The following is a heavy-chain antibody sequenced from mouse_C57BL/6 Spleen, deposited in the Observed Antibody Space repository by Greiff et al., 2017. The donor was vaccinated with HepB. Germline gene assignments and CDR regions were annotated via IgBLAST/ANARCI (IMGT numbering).Heavy chain of an antibody. CDR3: VRGQGYSNYEAWFAY. V-gene: IGHV5-16*01. J-gene: IGHJ3*01. CDR2: INYDGSST. Sequence: EVMLVESEGGLVQPGSSMKLSCTASGFTFSDYYMAWVRQVPEKGLEWVANINYDGSSTYYLDSLKSRFIISRDNAKNILYLQMSSLKSEDTATFYWVRGQGYSNYEAWFAYWGQGTLVTVSA. CDR1: GFTFSDYY. D-gene: IGHD2-5*01.